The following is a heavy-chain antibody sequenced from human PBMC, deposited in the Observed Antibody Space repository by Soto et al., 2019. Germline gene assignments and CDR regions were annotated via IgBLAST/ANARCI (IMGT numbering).Heavy chain of an antibody. CDR1: GGSISSYY. CDR3: ARDHIVVVVAATAYYYYGMDV. D-gene: IGHD2-15*01. J-gene: IGHJ6*02. V-gene: IGHV4-4*07. CDR2: INTSGST. Sequence: QVQLQESGPGLVKPSETLSLTCTVSGGSISSYYWSWIRQPAGKGLEWIGRINTSGSTNYNPSLKSRVTMSIDTSKNQFSRQLSSVTGADTAVYYCARDHIVVVVAATAYYYYGMDVWGQGTTVTVSS.